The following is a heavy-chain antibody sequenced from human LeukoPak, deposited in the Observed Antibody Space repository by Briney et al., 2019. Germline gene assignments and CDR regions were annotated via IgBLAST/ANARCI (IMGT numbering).Heavy chain of an antibody. CDR3: ARVLGNGYSGFDLFNYGMDV. D-gene: IGHD5-12*01. CDR2: ISYEGGNR. J-gene: IGHJ6*02. V-gene: IGHV3-30*09. CDR1: GFTFDTHG. Sequence: GGSLRLSCAASGFTFDTHGLHWVRQAPGKGLEWVAAISYEGGNRYYANSVKGRFAISRDNLQTTLYLQMDSLGDDDTAVYYCARVLGNGYSGFDLFNYGMDVWGQGTTVTVSS.